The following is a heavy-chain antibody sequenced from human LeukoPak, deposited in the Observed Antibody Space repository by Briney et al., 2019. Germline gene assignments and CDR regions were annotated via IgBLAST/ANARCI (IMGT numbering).Heavy chain of an antibody. CDR1: GSTFSNFP. Sequence: ASVKVSCKASGSTFSNFPINWVRQAPGQGLEWMGRIIPILAISNFAQKFQGRVTITADKSTSTAYMELSSLESEDTAVYFCARDPSGYNSGWYWFDSWGQGTLVTVSS. CDR2: IIPILAIS. V-gene: IGHV1-69*04. CDR3: ARDPSGYNSGWYWFDS. J-gene: IGHJ5*01. D-gene: IGHD6-19*01.